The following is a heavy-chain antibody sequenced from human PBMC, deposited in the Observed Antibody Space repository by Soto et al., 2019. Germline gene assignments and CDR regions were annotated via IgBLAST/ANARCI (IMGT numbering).Heavy chain of an antibody. J-gene: IGHJ4*02. CDR2: MSYYGNNQ. CDR3: AKALGELSPESFDY. D-gene: IGHD3-16*02. V-gene: IGHV3-30*18. CDR1: GFTFSSYA. Sequence: QVQLVESGGGVVQPGRSLRLSCAASGFTFSSYAMHWVRQAPGKGLEWVAIMSYYGNNQYYADSVKGRFTISRDNFKNKLYLQMNSLRAEDTAVYYCAKALGELSPESFDYWGQGILVTVSS.